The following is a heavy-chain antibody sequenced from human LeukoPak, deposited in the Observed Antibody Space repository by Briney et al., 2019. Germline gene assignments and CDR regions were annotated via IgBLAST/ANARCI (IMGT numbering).Heavy chain of an antibody. J-gene: IGHJ4*02. CDR1: GYTFTSYG. D-gene: IGHD3-9*01. Sequence: VSVKVSCKASGYTFTSYGISWVRQAPGQGLEWMGWISAYNGNTNYAQKLQGRVTMTTDTSTSTAYMELRSLRSDDTAVYYCAREGDILTGYYGEEYYFDYWGQGALVTVSS. CDR2: ISAYNGNT. CDR3: AREGDILTGYYGEEYYFDY. V-gene: IGHV1-18*01.